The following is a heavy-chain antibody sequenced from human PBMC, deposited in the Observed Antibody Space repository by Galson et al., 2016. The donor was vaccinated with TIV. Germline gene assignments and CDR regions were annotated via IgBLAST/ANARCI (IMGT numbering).Heavy chain of an antibody. Sequence: SVKVSCKASGYTFTNDHIHWVRQVSGQGPEWVGWMNPDNAKTGFAQKFQGRVAMTRNTSVSTVYMELSMLPSEDTAVYYCVRLVSRSWYADWFDPWGQGTLVTVSS. CDR2: MNPDNAKT. J-gene: IGHJ5*02. V-gene: IGHV1-8*01. CDR3: VRLVSRSWYADWFDP. CDR1: GYTFTNDH. D-gene: IGHD6-13*01.